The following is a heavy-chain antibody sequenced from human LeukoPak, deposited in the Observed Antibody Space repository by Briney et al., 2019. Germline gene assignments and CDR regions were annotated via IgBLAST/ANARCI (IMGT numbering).Heavy chain of an antibody. CDR3: ARSASDWYFDF. CDR2: IDWDEDQ. J-gene: IGHJ2*01. CDR1: GFSLKTSGVC. V-gene: IGHV2-70*11. Sequence: SGPTLVNPTRTLTLTCTFSGFSLKTSGVCVSWIRQPPGKALEWLARIDWDEDQYYNPSLRTRLTISKDRSKDLVVLTMTNMDPADTATYYCARSASDWYFDFWGRGTLVTVSS.